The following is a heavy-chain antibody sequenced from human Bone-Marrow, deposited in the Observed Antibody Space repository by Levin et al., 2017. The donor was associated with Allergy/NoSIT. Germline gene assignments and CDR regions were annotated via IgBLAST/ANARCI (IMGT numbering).Heavy chain of an antibody. D-gene: IGHD3-10*01. Sequence: SPTLSLPCTVSGGSIRGSYWSWVRQPPGKGLEWVGHIFYSGSTNYNPSLKSRVTISINTSKNQFSLNLTSVTAADTAFYYCARSVAGEFDYWGQGTLVTVSS. CDR3: ARSVAGEFDY. V-gene: IGHV4-59*01. CDR2: IFYSGST. CDR1: GGSIRGSY. J-gene: IGHJ4*02.